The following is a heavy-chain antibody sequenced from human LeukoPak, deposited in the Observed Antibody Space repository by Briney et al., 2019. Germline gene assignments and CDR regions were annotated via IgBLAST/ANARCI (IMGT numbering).Heavy chain of an antibody. CDR2: ISSSGSTI. J-gene: IGHJ4*02. V-gene: IGHV3-48*03. Sequence: GGSLRLSCAASGFTFSGYEMNWVRQAPGKGLEWVSYISSSGSTIYYADSVKGRFTISRDNAKNSLYLQMKSLRVEDTAVYYCAREKPELDYWGQGTLVTVSS. CDR3: AREKPELDY. CDR1: GFTFSGYE.